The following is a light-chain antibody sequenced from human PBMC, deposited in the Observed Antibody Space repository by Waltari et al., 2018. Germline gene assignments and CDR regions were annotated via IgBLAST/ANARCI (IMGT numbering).Light chain of an antibody. V-gene: IGKV3-15*01. CDR2: DAS. Sequence: EIAMTQSPATLSVSPGERVTLSCRASQSISSYLAWYQQKPGQAPRLLIHDASTRATSIPARFGGSGSGTEFTLTISSLQSEDFAVYYCQQYDKWPLTFGGGTEVEIK. J-gene: IGKJ4*01. CDR1: QSISSY. CDR3: QQYDKWPLT.